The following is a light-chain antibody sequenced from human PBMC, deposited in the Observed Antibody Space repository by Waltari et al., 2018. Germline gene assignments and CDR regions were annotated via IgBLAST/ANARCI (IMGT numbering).Light chain of an antibody. CDR1: QSVSRF. J-gene: IGKJ1*01. CDR3: QKYDRLPAT. V-gene: IGKV3-20*01. Sequence: IVLTRPPAPWLCSPGERAPSSCRASQSVSRFLAWYQQKPGQAPRLLIYGASTRATGIPDRFSGSGSGTDFSLTISRLEPEDFAVYYCQKYDRLPATFGQGTKVEIK. CDR2: GAS.